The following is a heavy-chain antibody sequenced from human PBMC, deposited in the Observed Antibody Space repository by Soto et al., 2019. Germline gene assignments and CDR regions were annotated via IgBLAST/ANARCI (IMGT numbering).Heavy chain of an antibody. V-gene: IGHV1-69*02. J-gene: IGHJ6*03. CDR3: ARGIVPAAGYYYYMDV. CDR2: IIPILGIA. CDR1: GGTFSSYP. D-gene: IGHD2-2*01. Sequence: ASVKVSCKASGGTFSSYPISWVRQAPGQGLEWMGRIIPILGIANYAQKFQGRVTITADKSTSTAYMELSSLRSEDTAVYYCARGIVPAAGYYYYMDVWGKGTTVTVSS.